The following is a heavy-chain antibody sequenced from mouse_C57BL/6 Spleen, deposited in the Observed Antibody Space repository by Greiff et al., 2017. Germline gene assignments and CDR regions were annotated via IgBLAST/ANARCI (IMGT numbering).Heavy chain of an antibody. D-gene: IGHD2-4*01. CDR2: IDPENGDT. Sequence: VQLQQSGAELVRPGASVKLSCTASGFNIKDDYMHWVKQRPEQGLEWIGWIDPENGDTEYASKFQGKATITADTASNTAYLQLSSLTSEDTAVYYCARARDYDGCFDYWGQGTTLTVSS. CDR3: ARARDYDGCFDY. V-gene: IGHV14-4*01. J-gene: IGHJ2*01. CDR1: GFNIKDDY.